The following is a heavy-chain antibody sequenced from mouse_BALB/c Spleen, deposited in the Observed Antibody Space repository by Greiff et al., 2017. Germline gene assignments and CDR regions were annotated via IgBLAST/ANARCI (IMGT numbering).Heavy chain of an antibody. V-gene: IGHV3-2*02. CDR1: GYSITSDYA. CDR2: ISYSGST. CDR3: ARSHFDYGTGYFDY. D-gene: IGHD1-1*01. Sequence: DVQLQESGPGLVKPSQSLSLTCTVTGYSITSDYAWNWIRQFPGNKLEWMGYISYSGSTSYNPSLKSRISITRDTSKNQFFLQLNSVTTEDTATYYCARSHFDYGTGYFDYWGQGTTLTVSS. J-gene: IGHJ2*01.